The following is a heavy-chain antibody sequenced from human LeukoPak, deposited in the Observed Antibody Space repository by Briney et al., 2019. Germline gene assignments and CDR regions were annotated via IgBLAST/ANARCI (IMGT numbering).Heavy chain of an antibody. V-gene: IGHV3-23*01. CDR1: GFTFSPYA. D-gene: IGHD4-17*01. CDR2: ISGSGGST. Sequence: PGGSLRLSCAASGFTFSPYAMSWVRQAPGKGLEWVSAISGSGGSTYYADSVKGRFTISRDNSKNTLYLQMNSLRAEDTAVYYCAKATVPMTTVTTFDYWGQGTLVTVSS. CDR3: AKATVPMTTVTTFDY. J-gene: IGHJ4*02.